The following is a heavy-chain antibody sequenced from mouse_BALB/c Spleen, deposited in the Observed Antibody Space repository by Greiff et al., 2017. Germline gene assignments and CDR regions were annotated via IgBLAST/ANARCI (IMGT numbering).Heavy chain of an antibody. CDR3: ARYDGYFDV. D-gene: IGHD2-14*01. CDR1: GYTFTSYW. CDR2: INPSTGYT. Sequence: QVQLKQSGAELAKPGASVKMSCKASGYTFTSYWMHWVKQRPGQGLEWIGYINPSTGYTEYNQKFKDKATLTADKSSSTAYMQLSSLASEDSAVYYCARYDGYFDVWGAGTTVTVSS. V-gene: IGHV1-7*01. J-gene: IGHJ1*01.